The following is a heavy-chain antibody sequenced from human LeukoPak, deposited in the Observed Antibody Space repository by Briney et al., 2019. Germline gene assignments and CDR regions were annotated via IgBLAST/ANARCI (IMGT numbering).Heavy chain of an antibody. CDR1: GFTFSNHA. V-gene: IGHV3-30*18. CDR2: ISYDGIKK. Sequence: GRSLRLSCAASGFTFSNHAMHWVRQSPGKGLEWVAVISYDGIKKYYADFMKGRFTISRDNSKNTLYLHMSSLRPEDTAVYYCAKGLDYYVSGSYYGVTPGFDSWGQGTLVTVSS. CDR3: AKGLDYYVSGSYYGVTPGFDS. J-gene: IGHJ4*02. D-gene: IGHD3-10*01.